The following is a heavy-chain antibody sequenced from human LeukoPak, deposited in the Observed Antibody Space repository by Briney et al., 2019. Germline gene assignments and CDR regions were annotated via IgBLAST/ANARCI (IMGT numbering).Heavy chain of an antibody. J-gene: IGHJ6*03. D-gene: IGHD2-2*01. V-gene: IGHV4-39*01. CDR2: VYYSGNT. Sequence: SETLSLTCTVSGVPVRSTGFYWGWIRQTPGKGLEWIGSVYYSGNTYLNPSLKSRVTMTVDPSRDQFSLTLSSVTAADTAVYYRARPGCTGCSSWIYTYYMDVWGKGTAVTVSS. CDR3: ARPGCTGCSSWIYTYYMDV. CDR1: GVPVRSTGFY.